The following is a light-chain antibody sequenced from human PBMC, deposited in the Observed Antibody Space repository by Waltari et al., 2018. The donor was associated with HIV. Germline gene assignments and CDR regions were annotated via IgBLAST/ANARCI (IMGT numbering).Light chain of an antibody. CDR1: SGDIGGSYSF. J-gene: IGLJ2*01. CDR2: EVS. Sequence: QSALTQPASVSGSPGQSITISCTGTSGDIGGSYSFVSWYQQHPAKVPKRVIFEVSNRPSGVSNRFSGSKSANTASLTISGLQPEDEADYYCSSYTSSHIVIFGGGTKVTVL. V-gene: IGLV2-14*01. CDR3: SSYTSSHIVI.